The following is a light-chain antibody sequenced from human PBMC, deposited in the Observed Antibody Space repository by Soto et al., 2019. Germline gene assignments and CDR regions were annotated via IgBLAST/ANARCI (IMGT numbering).Light chain of an antibody. CDR2: DVT. J-gene: IGLJ2*01. Sequence: QSALTQPPSASGSPGQSVTISCTGTSSDVGIYNYVSWYQQHPGKAPKLMIYDVTKRPSGVPDRFSGSKSGSTASLTVSGLQAADEADYYCSSFTGNNNFVVFGGGTKLTDL. CDR3: SSFTGNNNFVV. V-gene: IGLV2-8*01. CDR1: SSDVGIYNY.